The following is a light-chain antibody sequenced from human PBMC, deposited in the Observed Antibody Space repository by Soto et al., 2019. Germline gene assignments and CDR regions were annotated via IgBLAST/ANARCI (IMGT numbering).Light chain of an antibody. CDR3: SSYTTTNTLWV. CDR2: EVS. CDR1: SSDVGAYDY. J-gene: IGLJ3*02. Sequence: QSALTQPASVSGSPGQSITISCTGTSSDVGAYDYVSWYQQNPGKAPKLIISEVSDRPSGFSNRFSGSKSGNTASLTISGLQAEDEADYFCSSYTTTNTLWVFGGGTQLTVL. V-gene: IGLV2-14*01.